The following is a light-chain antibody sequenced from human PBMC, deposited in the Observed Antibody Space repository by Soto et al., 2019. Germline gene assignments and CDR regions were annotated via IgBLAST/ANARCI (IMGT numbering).Light chain of an antibody. V-gene: IGKV3-15*01. J-gene: IGKJ1*01. CDR3: QQYNNWPSWM. CDR1: QSVSSN. CDR2: GPS. Sequence: EIVMTQSPATLSVSPGERATLSCRASQSVSSNLAWYQQKPGQAPRLLIHGPSTRATDIPARFSGSGSGTEFTLTISSLQSEDFAVYYCQQYNNWPSWMFGQGTKVEIK.